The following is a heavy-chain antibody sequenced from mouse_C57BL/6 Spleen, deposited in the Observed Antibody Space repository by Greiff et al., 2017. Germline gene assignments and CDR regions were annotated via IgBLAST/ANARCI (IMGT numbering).Heavy chain of an antibody. Sequence: VKLQQPGAELVRPGTSVKLSCKASGYTFTSYWMHWVKQRPGQGLEWIGVIDPSDSYTNYNQKFKGKATLTVDTSSSTAYMQLSSLRTDDSAVYYCASNWDRFAYWGQGTLVTVSA. CDR3: ASNWDRFAY. J-gene: IGHJ3*01. CDR1: GYTFTSYW. V-gene: IGHV1-59*01. CDR2: IDPSDSYT. D-gene: IGHD4-1*01.